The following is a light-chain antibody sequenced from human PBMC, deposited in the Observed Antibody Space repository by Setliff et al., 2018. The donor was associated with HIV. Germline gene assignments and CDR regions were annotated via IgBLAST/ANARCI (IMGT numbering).Light chain of an antibody. CDR1: TSDVGSYNS. Sequence: QSVLTQPPSASGSTGQSVNISCTGTTSDVGSYNSVSWYQQHPGNAPILIIYEVTKRPSGVPDRFSGSKSGNTASLTVSGLQAEDEADYYCSSHGAIGVCGTGTKVTVL. CDR3: SSHGAIGV. V-gene: IGLV2-8*01. J-gene: IGLJ1*01. CDR2: EVT.